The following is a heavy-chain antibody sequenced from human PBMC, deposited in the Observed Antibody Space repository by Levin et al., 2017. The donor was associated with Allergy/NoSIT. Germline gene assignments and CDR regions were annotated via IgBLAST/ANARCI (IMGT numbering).Heavy chain of an antibody. V-gene: IGHV3-23*01. J-gene: IGHJ5*02. D-gene: IGHD3-9*01. CDR1: GFTFSSYA. CDR3: AKDDHVLRYFDWPPPGNWFDP. Sequence: GGSLRLSCAASGFTFSSYAMSWVRQAPGKGLEWVSAISGSGGSTYYADSVKGRFTISRDNSKNTLYLQMNSLRAEDTAVYYCAKDDHVLRYFDWPPPGNWFDPWGQGTLVTVSS. CDR2: ISGSGGST.